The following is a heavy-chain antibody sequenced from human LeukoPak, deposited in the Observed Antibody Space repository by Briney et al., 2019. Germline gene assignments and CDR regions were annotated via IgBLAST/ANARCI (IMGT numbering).Heavy chain of an antibody. CDR2: ISGSGGST. V-gene: IGHV3-23*01. CDR3: AKGTSGYDTSWFDY. Sequence: PGGSLRLSCTASGFTFSSYAMSWVRQAPGKGLEWVSAISGSGGSTYYADSVKGRFTISRDNSKNTLYLQMNSLRAEDTAVYYCAKGTSGYDTSWFDYWGQGTLVTVSS. D-gene: IGHD5-12*01. J-gene: IGHJ4*02. CDR1: GFTFSSYA.